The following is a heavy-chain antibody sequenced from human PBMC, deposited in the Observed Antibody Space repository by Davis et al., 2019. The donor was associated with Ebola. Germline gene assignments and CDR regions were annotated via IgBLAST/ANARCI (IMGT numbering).Heavy chain of an antibody. V-gene: IGHV3-21*01. CDR1: GFTFSSYS. J-gene: IGHJ4*02. D-gene: IGHD5-18*01. CDR3: ATDTAMETGY. CDR2: ISSSSSYI. Sequence: GGSLRLSCAASGFTFSSYSMNWVRQAPGKGLEWVSSISSSSSYIYYADSVKGRFTISRDNSKNTLYLQMNSLRAEDTAVYYCATDTAMETGYWGQGTLVTVSS.